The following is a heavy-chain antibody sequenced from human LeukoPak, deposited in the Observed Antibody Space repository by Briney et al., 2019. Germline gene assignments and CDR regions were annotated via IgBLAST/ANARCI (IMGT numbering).Heavy chain of an antibody. CDR3: ARSVNYSPADY. CDR2: INSDGSST. D-gene: IGHD1-26*01. Sequence: GGSLRLSCAASGFTFSSYWMHRVRQGPRKGLVWVSRINSDGSSTNYADTVKGRFTISRDNANNTLYLQMNSLRAEDTAVYYCARSVNYSPADYWGQGTLVTVSS. J-gene: IGHJ4*02. V-gene: IGHV3-74*01. CDR1: GFTFSSYW.